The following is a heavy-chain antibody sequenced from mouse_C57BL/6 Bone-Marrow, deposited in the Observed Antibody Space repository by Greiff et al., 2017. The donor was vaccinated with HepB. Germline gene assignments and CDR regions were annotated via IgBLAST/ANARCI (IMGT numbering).Heavy chain of an antibody. V-gene: IGHV1-64*01. Sequence: QVQLKQPGAELVKPGASVKLSCKASGYTFTSYWMHWVKQRPGQGLEWIGMIHPNSGSTNYNEKFKSKATLTVDKSSSTAYMQLSSLTSEDSAVYYGARYGHGGFAYWRPGTLVTVSA. CDR2: IHPNSGST. CDR1: GYTFTSYW. J-gene: IGHJ3*01. D-gene: IGHD1-1*02. CDR3: ARYGHGGFAY.